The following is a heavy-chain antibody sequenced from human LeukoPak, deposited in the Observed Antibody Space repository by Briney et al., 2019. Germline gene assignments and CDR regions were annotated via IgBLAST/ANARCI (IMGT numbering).Heavy chain of an antibody. CDR3: ARDTAMVTGRYFDY. J-gene: IGHJ4*02. V-gene: IGHV1-46*01. CDR2: INPSGGST. Sequence: GASVKVSCKASGYTFTSYGISWVRQAPGQGLEWMGIINPSGGSTSYAQKFQGRVTMTRDTSTSTVYMELSSLRSEDTAVYYCARDTAMVTGRYFDYWGQGTLVTVSS. CDR1: GYTFTSYG. D-gene: IGHD5-18*01.